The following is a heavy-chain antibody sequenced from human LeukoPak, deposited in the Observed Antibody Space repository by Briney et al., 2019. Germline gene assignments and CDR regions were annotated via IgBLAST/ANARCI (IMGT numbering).Heavy chain of an antibody. J-gene: IGHJ2*01. CDR1: GGSISSSSYY. D-gene: IGHD6-19*01. Sequence: SETLPLTCTVSGGSISSSSYYWGWIRQPPGKGLEWIGSVYYSGSTYYNPSLKSRVTISVDTSKNQFSLKLSSVTAADTAVYYCARGSSSPYWYFDLWGRGTLVTVSS. V-gene: IGHV4-39*07. CDR3: ARGSSSPYWYFDL. CDR2: VYYSGST.